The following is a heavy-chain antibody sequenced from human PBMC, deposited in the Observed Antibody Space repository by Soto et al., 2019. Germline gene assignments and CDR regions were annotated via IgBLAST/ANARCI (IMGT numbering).Heavy chain of an antibody. V-gene: IGHV1-18*04. J-gene: IGHJ5*02. D-gene: IGHD1-26*01. CDR2: ISTYNGNT. Sequence: QVQLVQSGAEVKKPGASVKVSCKASGYTFTSYGISWVRQVPGQGLEWVGWISTYNGNTNYAQKLHGRVTMTTDTTTSTAYMELSSLRSDDTAVYYCARDPSLYSGIYGKFNWFDTWGQGTLVTVSS. CDR1: GYTFTSYG. CDR3: ARDPSLYSGIYGKFNWFDT.